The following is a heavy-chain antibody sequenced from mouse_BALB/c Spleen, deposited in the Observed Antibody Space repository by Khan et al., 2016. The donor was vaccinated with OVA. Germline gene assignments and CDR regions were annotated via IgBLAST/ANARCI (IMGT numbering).Heavy chain of an antibody. CDR3: ARGGITTGYFDY. J-gene: IGHJ2*01. Sequence: QVQLKESGTELARPGASVNLSCKASGYTFTGYWMQWVKQRPGQGLEWIGAIYPGDGNTRYTQKFKGKATLTADKSSSTAYMQLSSLASEDSAVYCCARGGITTGYFDYWGQGTTLTVSS. D-gene: IGHD1-1*01. CDR1: GYTFTGYW. CDR2: IYPGDGNT. V-gene: IGHV1-87*01.